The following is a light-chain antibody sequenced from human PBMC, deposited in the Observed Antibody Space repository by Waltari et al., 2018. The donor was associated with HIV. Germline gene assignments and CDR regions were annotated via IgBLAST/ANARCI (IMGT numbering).Light chain of an antibody. Sequence: DIQMTQSPSSLSSSVGDRVTITCRASQNISSYLNWYHQKPGKAPTLLIYAASSLQSGVPSRFSGSGSGTDFTFTISSLQPEDFATYYCQQSYSTPLTFGGGTKVEIK. CDR1: QNISSY. CDR2: AAS. CDR3: QQSYSTPLT. V-gene: IGKV1-39*01. J-gene: IGKJ4*01.